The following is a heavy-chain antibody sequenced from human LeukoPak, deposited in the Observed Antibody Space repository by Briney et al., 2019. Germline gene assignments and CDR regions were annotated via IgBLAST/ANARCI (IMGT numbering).Heavy chain of an antibody. J-gene: IGHJ5*02. V-gene: IGHV4-30-4*01. CDR1: GGSISSGDYY. CDR2: MYYSGST. CDR3: ARPYYYDSRIDP. Sequence: SETLSLTCTVSGGSISSGDYYWSWIRQPPGKGLEWIAYMYYSGSTYYNPSLKSRVTMSADTSKDQLSLKLSSVTAADTAVYYCARPYYYDSRIDPWGQGIVVTGSS. D-gene: IGHD3-22*01.